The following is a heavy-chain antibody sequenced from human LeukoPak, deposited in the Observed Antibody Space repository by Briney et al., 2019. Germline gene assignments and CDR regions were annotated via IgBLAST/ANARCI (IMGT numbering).Heavy chain of an antibody. V-gene: IGHV4-31*03. Sequence: SQTLSLTCTVSGGSISSGGYYWSWIRQHPGKGLEWIGYIYYSGSTYYNPSLKSRVTISVDTSKNQFSLKLSSVTAADTAVYYCARCGGPTRGTSCPSFGYWGQGTLVTVSS. CDR3: ARCGGPTRGTSCPSFGY. D-gene: IGHD2-2*01. CDR2: IYYSGST. CDR1: GGSISSGGYY. J-gene: IGHJ4*02.